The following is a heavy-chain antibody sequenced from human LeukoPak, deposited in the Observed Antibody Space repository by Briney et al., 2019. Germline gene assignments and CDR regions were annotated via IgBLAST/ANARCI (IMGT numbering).Heavy chain of an antibody. Sequence: ASVKVSCKASGGTFSSYAISWVRQAPGQGLEWMGWIGTYNGNTKYAQEFQGRVTMTTDTSTSTGYMELRNLRSDDTAVYFCVREWDHTRMTFDIWGQGTMVTVSS. CDR1: GGTFSSYA. J-gene: IGHJ3*02. CDR3: VREWDHTRMTFDI. V-gene: IGHV1-18*01. CDR2: IGTYNGNT. D-gene: IGHD1-26*01.